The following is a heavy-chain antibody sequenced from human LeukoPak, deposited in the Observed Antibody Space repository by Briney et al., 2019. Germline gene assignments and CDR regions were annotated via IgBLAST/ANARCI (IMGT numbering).Heavy chain of an antibody. CDR1: GGTFSSYA. D-gene: IGHD1-7*01. V-gene: IGHV1-69*13. Sequence: GASVKVSCKASGGTFSSYAISWVRQAPGQGLEWMGGIIPIFCTANYAQKFQGRVTITADESTSTAYMELSSLRSEDTAVYYCARRGNYGKNYYYYYMDVWGKGTTVTVSS. CDR2: IIPIFCTA. CDR3: ARRGNYGKNYYYYYMDV. J-gene: IGHJ6*03.